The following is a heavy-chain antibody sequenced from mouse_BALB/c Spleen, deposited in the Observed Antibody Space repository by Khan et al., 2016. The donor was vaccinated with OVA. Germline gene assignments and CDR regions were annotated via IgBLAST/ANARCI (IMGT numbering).Heavy chain of an antibody. CDR3: ASHLTGSFAY. Sequence: EVQLVESGGDLVKPGGSLKLSCAASGFSFSSYSMSWVHQTPDKRLEWVATISSGGDYTYYPDIVKGRFIISRDNAKNTLYLQMSSLKTEDTAMYYCASHLTGSFAYWGQGTLVTVSA. CDR1: GFSFSSYS. J-gene: IGHJ3*01. V-gene: IGHV5-6*01. D-gene: IGHD4-1*01. CDR2: ISSGGDYT.